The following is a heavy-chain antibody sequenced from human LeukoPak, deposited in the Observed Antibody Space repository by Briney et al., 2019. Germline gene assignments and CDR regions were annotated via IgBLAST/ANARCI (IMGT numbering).Heavy chain of an antibody. D-gene: IGHD3-22*01. CDR3: ARVVTYYSDSGYALDF. Sequence: GGTLRLSCAASGFSFSSYAINWVRQAPGKGLEWVSSISPSSSYIHYADSAKGRFTISRDDAKYSLYLQMSSLRAEDTAVYYCARVVTYYSDSGYALDFWGQGALVTVSA. V-gene: IGHV3-21*01. CDR1: GFSFSSYA. J-gene: IGHJ4*02. CDR2: ISPSSSYI.